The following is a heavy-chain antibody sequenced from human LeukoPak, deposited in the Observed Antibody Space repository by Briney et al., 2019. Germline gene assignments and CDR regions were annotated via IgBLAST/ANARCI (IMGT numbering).Heavy chain of an antibody. J-gene: IGHJ4*02. V-gene: IGHV4-39*01. Sequence: SETLSLTCTVSGGSISSSYYYWGWIRQPPGEGLEWIGSISYSGITYPNPSLKSRVTISVDTSKNQFSLRLISVTASDTAVYYCARHLSGYHSGFDYWGQGTLVTVPS. D-gene: IGHD3-9*01. CDR3: ARHLSGYHSGFDY. CDR2: ISYSGIT. CDR1: GGSISSSYYY.